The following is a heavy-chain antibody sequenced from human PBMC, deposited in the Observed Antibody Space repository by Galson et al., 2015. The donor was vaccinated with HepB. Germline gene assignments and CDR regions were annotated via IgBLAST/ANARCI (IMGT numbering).Heavy chain of an antibody. Sequence: SLRLSCAASGFTFSSYAMSWVRQAPGKGLEWVAVISYDGSNKYYADSVKGRFTISRDNSKNTLYLQMNSLRAEDTAVYYCAKSHSSSPLGVDVWGQGTTVTVSS. J-gene: IGHJ6*02. D-gene: IGHD6-13*01. CDR2: ISYDGSNK. CDR3: AKSHSSSPLGVDV. CDR1: GFTFSSYA. V-gene: IGHV3-30*18.